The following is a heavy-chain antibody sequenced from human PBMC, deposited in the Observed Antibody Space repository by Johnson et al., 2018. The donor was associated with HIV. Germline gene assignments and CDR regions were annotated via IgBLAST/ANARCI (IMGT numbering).Heavy chain of an antibody. J-gene: IGHJ3*02. Sequence: MLLVESGGGLVQPGGSLRLSCGASGFTFSDHWMQWVRQAPGKGLVWVANIKQDGSEKYYVDSVKGRFTISRDNAKKSLYLQMNSLRAEDTAVYYCAGPYYSSGRYLEEGVDAFDIWGQGTMVTVSS. CDR2: IKQDGSEK. CDR1: GFTFSDHW. CDR3: AGPYYSSGRYLEEGVDAFDI. D-gene: IGHD6-19*01. V-gene: IGHV3-7*01.